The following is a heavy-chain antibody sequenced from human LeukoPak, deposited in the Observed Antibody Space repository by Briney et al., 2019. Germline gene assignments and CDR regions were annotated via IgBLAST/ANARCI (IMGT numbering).Heavy chain of an antibody. CDR3: ARLNIPAAGPSSFSAP. CDR1: GYTFTSYW. D-gene: IGHD6-13*01. V-gene: IGHV5-51*01. Sequence: GESLKISCKGSGYTFTSYWIGLVRQMPGKGLEWSGTIYPGDSDTKYRPSFQGQVTISADKSTSTAYLQWSSLKASDTAMYYCARLNIPAAGPSSFSAPWGQGTLVTVSS. CDR2: IYPGDSDT. J-gene: IGHJ5*02.